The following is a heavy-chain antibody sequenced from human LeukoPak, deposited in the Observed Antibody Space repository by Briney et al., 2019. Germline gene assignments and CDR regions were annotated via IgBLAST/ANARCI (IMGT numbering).Heavy chain of an antibody. D-gene: IGHD6-25*01. Sequence: SETLSLTCTVSGGSISSYYWSWIRQPPGKGLEWIGYIYYSGSTNYNPSVKSRVTISVDKSKNQFSLKLSSVTAADTAVYYCARDTTRARYSSDWGQGTLVTVSS. CDR2: IYYSGST. J-gene: IGHJ4*02. V-gene: IGHV4-59*12. CDR3: ARDTTRARYSSD. CDR1: GGSISSYY.